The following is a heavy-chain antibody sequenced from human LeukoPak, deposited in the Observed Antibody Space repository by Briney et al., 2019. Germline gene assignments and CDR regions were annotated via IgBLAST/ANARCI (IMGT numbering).Heavy chain of an antibody. J-gene: IGHJ4*02. CDR2: ISSSGSTI. D-gene: IGHD6-19*01. V-gene: IGHV3-48*03. CDR3: ARGIIAVAGTVDY. CDR1: GFTFSSYE. Sequence: GGSLRLSCAASGFTFSSYEMNWVRQAPGKGLEWVSYISSSGSTIYYADSAKGRFTISRDNAKNSLYLQMNSLRAEDTAVYYCARGIIAVAGTVDYWGQGTLVTVSS.